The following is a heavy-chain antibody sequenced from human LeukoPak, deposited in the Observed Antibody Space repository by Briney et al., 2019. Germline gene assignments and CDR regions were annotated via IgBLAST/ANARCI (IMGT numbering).Heavy chain of an antibody. CDR3: ATERPSVRGVIHDAFDI. Sequence: SETLSLTCIVSGSSITTYYWSWIRQPPGKGLEWIGYVSYRGSTNYNPSLNNRVTISLDTSKNQFSLRVTSVTAADTAVYYCATERPSVRGVIHDAFDIWGQGTMVTVSS. J-gene: IGHJ3*02. D-gene: IGHD3-10*01. V-gene: IGHV4-59*01. CDR1: GSSITTYY. CDR2: VSYRGST.